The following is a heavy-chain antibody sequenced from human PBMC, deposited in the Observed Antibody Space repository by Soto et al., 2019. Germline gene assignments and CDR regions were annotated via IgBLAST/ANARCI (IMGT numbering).Heavy chain of an antibody. Sequence: SSETLSLTCAVYGGSFSDYFWTWIRQPPGKGLEWIGEINHSGSTNFNPSLKSRVAISADTSRNQFSLRVTSVTAADTAVYYCAGREFASSSFHYYYYAVDVWGQRTTVTVSS. D-gene: IGHD6-6*01. CDR1: GGSFSDYF. V-gene: IGHV4-34*01. CDR3: AGREFASSSFHYYYYAVDV. CDR2: INHSGST. J-gene: IGHJ6*02.